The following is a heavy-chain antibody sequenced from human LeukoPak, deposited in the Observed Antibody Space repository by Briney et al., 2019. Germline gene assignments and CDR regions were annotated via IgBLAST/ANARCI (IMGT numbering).Heavy chain of an antibody. CDR1: GFTFSSYG. V-gene: IGHV3-33*06. Sequence: PGRSLRLSCAASGFTFSSYGMHWVRQAPGKGLEWVAVIWYDGSNKYYADSVKGRFTISRDNSKNTLYLQMNSLRAEDTAVYYCAKDLHGYCSGGSCYLLDYWGKGTLVTVSS. CDR3: AKDLHGYCSGGSCYLLDY. CDR2: IWYDGSNK. J-gene: IGHJ4*02. D-gene: IGHD2-15*01.